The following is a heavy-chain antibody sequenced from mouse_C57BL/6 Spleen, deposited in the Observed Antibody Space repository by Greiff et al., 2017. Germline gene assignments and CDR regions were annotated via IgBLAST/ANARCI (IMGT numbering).Heavy chain of an antibody. Sequence: EVQLQESGPGMVKPSQSLSLTCTVTGYSITSGYDWHWIRHFPGNKLEWMGYISYSGSTNYNPSLKSRISITHDTSKNHFFLKLKSVTTEDTATYYCARGGNYGDYFDYWGQGTTLTVSS. CDR3: ARGGNYGDYFDY. V-gene: IGHV3-1*01. J-gene: IGHJ2*01. D-gene: IGHD2-1*01. CDR1: GYSITSGYD. CDR2: ISYSGST.